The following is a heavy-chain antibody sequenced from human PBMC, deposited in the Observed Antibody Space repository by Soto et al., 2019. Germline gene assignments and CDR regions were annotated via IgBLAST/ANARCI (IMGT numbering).Heavy chain of an antibody. CDR2: ISWNSGSI. Sequence: GGSLRLSCAASGFTFDDYAMHWVRQAPGKGLEWVSGISWNSGSIGYADSVKGRFTISRDNAKNSLYLQMNSLRAEDTALYYCAKGPITMVRETKLSPPYYYYYYMDVWGKGTTVTVSS. V-gene: IGHV3-9*01. D-gene: IGHD3-10*01. J-gene: IGHJ6*03. CDR1: GFTFDDYA. CDR3: AKGPITMVRETKLSPPYYYYYYMDV.